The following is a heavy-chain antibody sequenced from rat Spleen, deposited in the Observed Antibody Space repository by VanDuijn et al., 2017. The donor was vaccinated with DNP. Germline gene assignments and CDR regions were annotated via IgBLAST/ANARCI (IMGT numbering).Heavy chain of an antibody. CDR2: ITNSGGST. CDR3: VTRNFDYNYFEY. J-gene: IGHJ2*01. D-gene: IGHD1-2*01. CDR1: GFTFSNYG. Sequence: EVQLVESGGGLVQPGRSLKLSCAASGFTFSNYGMAWVRQAPTKGLEWVASITNSGGSTYYRDSVKGRFTISRDNAKSTLFLQMDSLRSEDTATYYCVTRNFDYNYFEYWGQGVIVTVSS. V-gene: IGHV5S13*01.